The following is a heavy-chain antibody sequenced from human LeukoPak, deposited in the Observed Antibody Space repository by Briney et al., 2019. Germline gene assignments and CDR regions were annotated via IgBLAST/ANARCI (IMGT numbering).Heavy chain of an antibody. CDR2: IFYSGST. Sequence: SETLSLTCTVSGGSISSGDYYWSWIRQPPGKGLEWIGHIFYSGSTYYNPSLMRRLTISVDTSKNQFSLKLSSVTPADTAVYYCARERREGGSSWIDYWGRGTLVTVSS. CDR1: GGSISSGDYY. D-gene: IGHD6-13*01. J-gene: IGHJ4*02. V-gene: IGHV4-30-4*01. CDR3: ARERREGGSSWIDY.